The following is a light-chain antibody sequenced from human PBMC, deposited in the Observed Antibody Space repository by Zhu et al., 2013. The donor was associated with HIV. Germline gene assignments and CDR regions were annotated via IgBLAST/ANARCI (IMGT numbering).Light chain of an antibody. CDR2: EVT. CDR1: SSDVGAYDY. Sequence: QSALTQPASVSGSPGQSITISCTGTSSDVGAYDYVSWYQQHPGKAPKLMIYEVTNRPSGVSNRFSGSKSGNTASLTISGLQAEDEADYYCSSYTINTLQLFGGGTKVTVL. V-gene: IGLV2-14*01. CDR3: SSYTINTLQL. J-gene: IGLJ3*02.